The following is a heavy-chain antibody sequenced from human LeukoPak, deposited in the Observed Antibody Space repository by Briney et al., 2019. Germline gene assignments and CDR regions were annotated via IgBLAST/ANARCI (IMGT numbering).Heavy chain of an antibody. D-gene: IGHD6-13*01. Sequence: GGSLRLSCAASGFTFSSYAMHWVRQAPGKGLEWVAVISYDGSNKYYADSVKGRFTISRDNSKNTLYLQMNSLRAEDTAVYYCAKDRSIAAADYYFDYWGQGTLVTVSS. CDR3: AKDRSIAAADYYFDY. V-gene: IGHV3-30-3*01. CDR2: ISYDGSNK. J-gene: IGHJ4*02. CDR1: GFTFSSYA.